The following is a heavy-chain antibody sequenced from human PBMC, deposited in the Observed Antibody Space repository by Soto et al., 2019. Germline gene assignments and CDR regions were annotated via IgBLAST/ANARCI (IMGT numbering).Heavy chain of an antibody. V-gene: IGHV1-18*01. CDR1: CFTLTSYG. D-gene: IGHD1-1*01. CDR3: ARVSWNDVPPSIDY. J-gene: IGHJ4*02. CDR2: ISAYNGNT. Sequence: EAPVKVSCKASCFTLTSYGISWVRQAPGQGLEWMGWISAYNGNTNYAQKLQGRVTMTTDTSTSTAYMELRSLRSDDTAVYYCARVSWNDVPPSIDYWGQGTLVTVSS.